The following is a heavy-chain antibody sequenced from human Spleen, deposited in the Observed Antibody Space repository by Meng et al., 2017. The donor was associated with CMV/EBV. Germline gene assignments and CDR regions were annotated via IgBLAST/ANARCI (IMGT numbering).Heavy chain of an antibody. J-gene: IGHJ3*01. CDR3: ARAESYDVLTDYYDAFDV. Sequence: GESLKISCAASGFTFSDYWMHWVRQVPGKGLVWVSRVDYDVASISYADTVKGRFTISRDNARNTLYLQMNSLRAEDAAVYYCARAESYDVLTDYYDAFDVWGQGTMVTVSS. CDR1: GFTFSDYW. V-gene: IGHV3-74*01. CDR2: VDYDVASI. D-gene: IGHD3-9*01.